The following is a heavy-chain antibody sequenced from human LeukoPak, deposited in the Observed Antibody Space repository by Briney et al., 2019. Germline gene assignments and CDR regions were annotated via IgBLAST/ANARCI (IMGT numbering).Heavy chain of an antibody. V-gene: IGHV3-30*18. Sequence: GGSLRLSCVASGFTFSDYGMYWVRQAPGKGLEWVTVISYHGNNKYYTDSVKGRFSISRDNSKNTLYLQMNSLRAEDTAVYYCAKDYCSSTSCYSDAFDYWGQGTLVTVSS. J-gene: IGHJ4*02. D-gene: IGHD2-2*01. CDR1: GFTFSDYG. CDR2: ISYHGNNK. CDR3: AKDYCSSTSCYSDAFDY.